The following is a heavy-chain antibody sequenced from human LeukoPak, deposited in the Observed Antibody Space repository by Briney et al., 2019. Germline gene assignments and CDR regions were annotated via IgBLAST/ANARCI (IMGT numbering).Heavy chain of an antibody. Sequence: SETLSLTCTVSGGSISSYSWSWMRQPAGKGLEWIGRIYPRESPNYNPTLKSRVIMSVDKSKNQFSLKLRSVTAADTAVYYCAREWHHAFDYWGQGNLVTVSS. CDR1: GGSISSYS. CDR2: IYPRESP. V-gene: IGHV4-4*07. J-gene: IGHJ4*02. CDR3: AREWHHAFDY. D-gene: IGHD5-12*01.